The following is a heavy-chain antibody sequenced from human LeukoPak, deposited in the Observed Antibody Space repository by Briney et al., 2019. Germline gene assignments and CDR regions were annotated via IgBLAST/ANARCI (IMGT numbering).Heavy chain of an antibody. CDR1: GFTFSNAW. CDR3: TTDISLVVRG. Sequence: PGGALRLSCAASGFTFSNAWTSWGRQAPGKRLEWVGRIKSKTDGGTTDYAAPVKGRFTISRDDSKNTLYLQMNSLKTEDTAVYYCTTDISLVVRGWGQGTLVTVSS. CDR2: IKSKTDGGTT. D-gene: IGHD3-10*01. V-gene: IGHV3-15*01. J-gene: IGHJ4*02.